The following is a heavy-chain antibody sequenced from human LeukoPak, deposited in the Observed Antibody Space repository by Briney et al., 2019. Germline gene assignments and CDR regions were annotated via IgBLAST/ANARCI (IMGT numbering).Heavy chain of an antibody. CDR2: IYYSGST. D-gene: IGHD3-22*01. V-gene: IGHV4-39*07. J-gene: IGHJ4*02. CDR1: GGSISSSSYY. CDR3: ARGGPYYYDGSGPTDH. Sequence: PSETLSLTCTVSGGSISSSSYYWGWIRQPPGKGLEWIGSIYYSGSTYYNPSLKSRVTISVDTSKNQFSLKLRSVTAADTAVYFCARGGPYYYDGSGPTDHWGQGTLVTVSS.